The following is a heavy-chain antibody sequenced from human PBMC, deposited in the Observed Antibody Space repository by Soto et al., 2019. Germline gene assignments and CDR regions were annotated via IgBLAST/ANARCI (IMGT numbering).Heavy chain of an antibody. CDR2: INSDGSST. V-gene: IGHV3-74*01. J-gene: IGHJ4*02. D-gene: IGHD6-13*01. CDR3: GAGQYFSDY. CDR1: GFTFSRYW. Sequence: GGSLRLSCAASGFTFSRYWMFWVRQVPGKGLMWVSRINSDGSSTSYADAVKGRFTISRDNSKNTLYLQMNSLRVEDTAVYYCGAGQYFSDYWGQGTLVTVSS.